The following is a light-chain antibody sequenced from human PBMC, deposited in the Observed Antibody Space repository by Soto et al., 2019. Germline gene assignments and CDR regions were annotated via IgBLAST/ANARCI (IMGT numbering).Light chain of an antibody. CDR2: DAS. CDR1: QDINNY. J-gene: IGKJ5*01. Sequence: DIQMTQSPSSLSASVGDRVTITCQASQDINNYLNWYQLKPGKAPELLIYDASDLQTGVTTMFSGSGSGKPVTFTIRSLQPEDIAAYFCQQYDFLVTFGQGTRLE. CDR3: QQYDFLVT. V-gene: IGKV1-33*01.